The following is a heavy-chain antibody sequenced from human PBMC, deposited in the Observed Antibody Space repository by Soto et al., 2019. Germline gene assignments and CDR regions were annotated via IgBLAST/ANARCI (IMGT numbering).Heavy chain of an antibody. D-gene: IGHD3-10*01. CDR2: IYSGGTT. CDR1: ALTASKNY. Sequence: EVQLVESGGGLVQPGGSLRLSCAGSALTASKNYMSWVRQPPGKGLEWVSVIYSGGTTYYADSVKDRFSISRDNSKSTXXLQMDNLRAGDRAVYYCARGGSGSDWDYYGMDVWGQGTTVTVSS. CDR3: ARGGSGSDWDYYGMDV. J-gene: IGHJ6*02. V-gene: IGHV3-66*01.